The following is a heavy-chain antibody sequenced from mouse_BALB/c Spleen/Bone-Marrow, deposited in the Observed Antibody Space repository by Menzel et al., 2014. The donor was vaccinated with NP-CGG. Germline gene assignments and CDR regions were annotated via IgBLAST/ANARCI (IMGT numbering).Heavy chain of an antibody. CDR2: ISTGGSYT. CDR3: TRDQRYGNYIYAMDY. Sequence: EVKLVESGGGLVKPGGSLKLSCAASGFTFSSYTMSWVCQTPEKRLEWVATISTGGSYTDYPDSVKGRFTISRDNAKNTLYLQMSSLKSEDTAMYYCTRDQRYGNYIYAMDYWGQGTSVTVSS. J-gene: IGHJ4*01. D-gene: IGHD2-10*02. V-gene: IGHV5-6-4*01. CDR1: GFTFSSYT.